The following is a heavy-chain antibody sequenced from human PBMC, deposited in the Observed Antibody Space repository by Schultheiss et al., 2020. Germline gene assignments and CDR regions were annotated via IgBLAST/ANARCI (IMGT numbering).Heavy chain of an antibody. CDR1: GGSISSSSYY. V-gene: IGHV4-39*01. CDR3: ARHPSRGYSFLLDI. Sequence: SQTLSLTCTVSGGSISSSSYYWSWIRQPPGKGLEWIGEIYHSGSTNYNPSLNSRVTISVDTSKNQFSLKLSSVTAADTAVYYCARHPSRGYSFLLDIWGQGTMVTVSS. D-gene: IGHD5-18*01. CDR2: IYHSGST. J-gene: IGHJ3*02.